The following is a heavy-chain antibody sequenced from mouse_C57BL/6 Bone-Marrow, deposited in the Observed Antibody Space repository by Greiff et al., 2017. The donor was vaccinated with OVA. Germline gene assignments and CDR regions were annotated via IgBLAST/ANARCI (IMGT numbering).Heavy chain of an antibody. Sequence: QVQLQQSGPELVKPGASVKISCKASGYAFSSSWMNWVKQRPGKGLEWIGRIYPGDGDTNYNGKFKGKATLTADKSSSTAYMQLSSLTSEDSAVYFCARWCPYWYWYFDVWGTGTTVTVSS. V-gene: IGHV1-82*01. CDR1: GYAFSSSW. CDR2: IYPGDGDT. J-gene: IGHJ1*03. CDR3: ARWCPYWYWYFDV. D-gene: IGHD1-1*01.